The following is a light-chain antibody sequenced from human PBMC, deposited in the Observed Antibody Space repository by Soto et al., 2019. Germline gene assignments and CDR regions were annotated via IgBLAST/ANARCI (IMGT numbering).Light chain of an antibody. Sequence: VLSQSPGTLSLSTGERATLSCRASQTVRNNYLAWYQQKPGQAPRLLIYGASSRATGIPDRFSGSGSGTDFTLTISRLEPEDFGVYYCQQYGRSPWTFCQVTKVDIK. J-gene: IGKJ1*01. CDR3: QQYGRSPWT. CDR2: GAS. CDR1: QTVRNNY. V-gene: IGKV3-20*01.